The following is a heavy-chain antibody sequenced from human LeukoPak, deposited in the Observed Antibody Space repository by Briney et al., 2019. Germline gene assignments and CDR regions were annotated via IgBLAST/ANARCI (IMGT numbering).Heavy chain of an antibody. V-gene: IGHV1-69*05. CDR3: ARAAAAGTGYFDY. CDR1: GYTFTSYG. D-gene: IGHD6-13*01. CDR2: IIPIFATT. J-gene: IGHJ4*02. Sequence: ASVKVSCKASGYTFTSYGISWVRQAPGQGLEWMGGIIPIFATTNYAQKFQGRVTVTTDESTSTAYMELSSLRSEDTAVYYCARAAAAGTGYFDYWGQGTLVTVSS.